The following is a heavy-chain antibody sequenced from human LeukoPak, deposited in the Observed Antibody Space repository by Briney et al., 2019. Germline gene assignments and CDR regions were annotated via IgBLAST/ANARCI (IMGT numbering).Heavy chain of an antibody. CDR1: GGSISSYY. J-gene: IGHJ6*02. Sequence: SETLSLTCTVSGGSISSYYWSWIRQPAGKGLEWIGRIYTSGITNYNPSLKSRVTMSVDTSKNQFSLKLSSVTAADTAVYYCARVGAYYGSGSHPDYYGMDVWGQGTTVTVSS. D-gene: IGHD3-10*01. CDR2: IYTSGIT. CDR3: ARVGAYYGSGSHPDYYGMDV. V-gene: IGHV4-4*07.